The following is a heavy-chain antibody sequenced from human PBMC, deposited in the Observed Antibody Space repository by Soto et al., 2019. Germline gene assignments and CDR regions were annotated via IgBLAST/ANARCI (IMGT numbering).Heavy chain of an antibody. D-gene: IGHD1-1*01. CDR3: ARGTYFDY. CDR2: ISAYNDHT. J-gene: IGHJ4*02. CDR1: GYIMTTYG. Sequence: VQLVQSGTEVKKPGASVKVSCKASGYIMTTYGVSWVRQAPGQGLEWVGWISAYNDHTNYAQKFKGRVTMTTDTSTSTAYMELRSLTSDDTALYYCARGTYFDYCGQGTLVTVSS. V-gene: IGHV1-18*01.